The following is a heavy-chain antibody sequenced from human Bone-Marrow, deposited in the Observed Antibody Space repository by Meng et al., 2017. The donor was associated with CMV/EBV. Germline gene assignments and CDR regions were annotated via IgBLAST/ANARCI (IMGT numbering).Heavy chain of an antibody. CDR2: INPKSGDT. D-gene: IGHD3-3*01. Sequence: ASVKVSCKASGYTFIAYYIYWVRQAPGQGLEWMGWINPKSGDTNCAEKFQGRVTMTRDTSISTAYMELSRLRSDDTAVYYCAKDEEIFGVVGPFDPWGQGTLVTVSS. CDR3: AKDEEIFGVVGPFDP. J-gene: IGHJ5*02. V-gene: IGHV1-2*02. CDR1: GYTFIAYY.